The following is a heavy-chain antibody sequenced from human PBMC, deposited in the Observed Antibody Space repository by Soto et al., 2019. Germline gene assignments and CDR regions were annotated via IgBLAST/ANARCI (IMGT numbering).Heavy chain of an antibody. J-gene: IGHJ5*02. CDR1: GGTFSSYA. CDR2: IIPIFGTA. D-gene: IGHD3-22*01. CDR3: ARPTRYYYDSSGQSAWFDP. Sequence: SVKVSCKASGGTFSSYAISWVRPAPGKGLEWMGGIIPIFGTANYAQKFQGRVTITADESTSTAYMELSSLRSEDTAVYYCARPTRYYYDSSGQSAWFDPWGQGTLVTVSS. V-gene: IGHV1-69*13.